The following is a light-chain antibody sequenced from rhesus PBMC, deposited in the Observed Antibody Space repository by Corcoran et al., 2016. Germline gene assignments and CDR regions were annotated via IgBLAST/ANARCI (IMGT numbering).Light chain of an antibody. CDR3: QHGYGTPWT. CDR2: RAS. Sequence: DIQMTQSPSSLSASVGDRVTITCRASENVNNYLNWYQQKPGKAPKLLIYRASTLQSGVPSRFSGSGSGTDYTFTISSLQPEGVATYYCQHGYGTPWTFGQGTKVEIK. CDR1: ENVNNY. V-gene: IGKV1-74*01. J-gene: IGKJ1*01.